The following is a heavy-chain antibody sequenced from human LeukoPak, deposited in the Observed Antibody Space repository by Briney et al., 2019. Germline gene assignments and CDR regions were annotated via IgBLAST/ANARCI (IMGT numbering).Heavy chain of an antibody. J-gene: IGHJ4*02. Sequence: WASVRVSCKASGYTFTDYFMHWVRQAPGQGLEWMGWINPYSGATNYALKFQSRVTMTRDTSISTAYMEMSRLRSDDTAVYYCARLYNSGHFDYWGQGTLVTVSS. V-gene: IGHV1-2*02. CDR2: INPYSGAT. CDR3: ARLYNSGHFDY. CDR1: GYTFTDYF. D-gene: IGHD6-19*01.